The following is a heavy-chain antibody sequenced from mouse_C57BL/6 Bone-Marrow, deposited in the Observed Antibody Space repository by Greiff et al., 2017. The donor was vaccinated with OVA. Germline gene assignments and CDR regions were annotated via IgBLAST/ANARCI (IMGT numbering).Heavy chain of an antibody. Sequence: QVQLQQPGAELVRPGSSVKLSCKASGYTFTSYWMHWVKQRPIQGLEWIGNIDPSDSETHYNQKFKDKATLTEDKSSSTAYMQLSSLTSEDSAVYYCARNGETGPYFDYWGQGTTLTVSS. D-gene: IGHD4-1*01. CDR1: GYTFTSYW. CDR3: ARNGETGPYFDY. CDR2: IDPSDSET. V-gene: IGHV1-52*01. J-gene: IGHJ2*01.